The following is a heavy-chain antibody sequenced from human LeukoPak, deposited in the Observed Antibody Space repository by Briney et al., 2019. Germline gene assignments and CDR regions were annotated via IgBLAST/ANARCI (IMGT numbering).Heavy chain of an antibody. Sequence: PGGSLRLSCAASGLTFSGYIMIWVRQAPGKGLEWVSSISTSGTYMDYADSVKGRFIISRDNSKNSLFLQMNSLRAEDTVVYSCARGIAAAGHGMDVWGQGTTVTVSS. V-gene: IGHV3-21*01. J-gene: IGHJ6*02. CDR3: ARGIAAAGHGMDV. D-gene: IGHD6-13*01. CDR1: GLTFSGYI. CDR2: ISTSGTYM.